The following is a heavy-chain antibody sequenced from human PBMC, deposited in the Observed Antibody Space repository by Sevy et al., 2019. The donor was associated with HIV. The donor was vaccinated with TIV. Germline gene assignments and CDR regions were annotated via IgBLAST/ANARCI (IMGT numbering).Heavy chain of an antibody. CDR1: GFTFSSYA. D-gene: IGHD1-1*01. CDR2: ISYDGSNK. V-gene: IGHV3-30-3*01. J-gene: IGHJ4*02. CDR3: ARWQLERRGFDY. Sequence: GGSLRLSCAASGFTFSSYAMHWVRQAPGKGLEWVAVISYDGSNKYYADSVKGRFTISRDNSKNTLYLQMNSLRAEDMAVYYCARWQLERRGFDYWGQGTLVTVSS.